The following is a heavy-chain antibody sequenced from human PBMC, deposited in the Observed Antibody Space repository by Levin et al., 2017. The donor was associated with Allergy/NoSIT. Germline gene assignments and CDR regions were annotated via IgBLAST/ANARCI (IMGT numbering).Heavy chain of an antibody. V-gene: IGHV1-2*02. J-gene: IGHJ4*02. D-gene: IGHD3-3*01. CDR3: ARRITIFGVVMGPYFDY. Sequence: ASVKVSCKASGYTFTGYYMHWVRQAPGQGLEWMGWINPNSGGTNYAQKFQGRVTMTRDTSISTAYMELSRLRSDDTAVYYCARRITIFGVVMGPYFDYWGQGTLVTVSS. CDR1: GYTFTGYY. CDR2: INPNSGGT.